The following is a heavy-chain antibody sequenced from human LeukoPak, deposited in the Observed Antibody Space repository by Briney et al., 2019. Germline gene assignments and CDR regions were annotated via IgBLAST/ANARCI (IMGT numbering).Heavy chain of an antibody. Sequence: GGSLRLSCAASGFTFSSYAMSWVRQAPGKGLEWVSAISGSGGSTYYADSVKGRFTISRDNSKNTLYLQMNSLRAEGTAVYYCAKDGPYCSSTSCYSDYWGQGTLVTVSS. CDR1: GFTFSSYA. V-gene: IGHV3-23*01. D-gene: IGHD2-2*02. J-gene: IGHJ4*02. CDR3: AKDGPYCSSTSCYSDY. CDR2: ISGSGGST.